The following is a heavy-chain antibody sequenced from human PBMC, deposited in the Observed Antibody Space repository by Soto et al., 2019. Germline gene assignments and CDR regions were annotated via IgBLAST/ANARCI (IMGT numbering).Heavy chain of an antibody. CDR2: ISYDGSNK. Sequence: PGGSLRLSCAASGFTFSSYGMHWVRQAPGKGLEWVAVISYDGSNKYYADSVKGRFTISRDNSKNTLYLQMNSLRAEDTAVYYCAKPGRAGDYVYYFDYWGQGTLVTVSS. CDR1: GFTFSSYG. V-gene: IGHV3-30*18. D-gene: IGHD4-17*01. J-gene: IGHJ4*02. CDR3: AKPGRAGDYVYYFDY.